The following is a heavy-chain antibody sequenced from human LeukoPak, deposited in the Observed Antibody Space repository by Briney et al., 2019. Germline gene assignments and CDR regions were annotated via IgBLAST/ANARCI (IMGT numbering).Heavy chain of an antibody. CDR3: ARVDGYPFSSSPHNWFDP. V-gene: IGHV3-7*01. J-gene: IGHJ5*02. CDR2: IKQDGSEK. CDR1: GFTFSSYW. D-gene: IGHD6-6*01. Sequence: GGSLRLSCAASGFTFSSYWMSWVRQAPGKGLEWVANIKQDGSEKYYVDSVKGRFTISRDNAKNSLYLQMNSLRAEDTAVYYCARVDGYPFSSSPHNWFDPWGQGTLVTVSS.